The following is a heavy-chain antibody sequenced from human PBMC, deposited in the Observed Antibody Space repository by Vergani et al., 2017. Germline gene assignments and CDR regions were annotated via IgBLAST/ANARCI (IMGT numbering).Heavy chain of an antibody. CDR2: IIPILGIA. CDR3: ARDVAPAPYYYGRDV. V-gene: IGHV1-69*04. CDR1: GGTFSSYA. Sequence: QVQLVQSGAEVKKPGSSVKVSCKASGGTFSSYAISWVRQAPGQGLEWMGRIIPILGIANYAQKFQGRVTITADKSTSTAYMELSSLRSEDTAVYYCARDVAPAPYYYGRDVWGQGTTVTVSS. J-gene: IGHJ6*02. D-gene: IGHD2-21*01.